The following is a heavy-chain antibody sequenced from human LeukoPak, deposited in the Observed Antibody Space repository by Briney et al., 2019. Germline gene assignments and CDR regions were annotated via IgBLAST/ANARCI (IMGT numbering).Heavy chain of an antibody. J-gene: IGHJ4*02. Sequence: GGSLRLPCAASGFTFNNYVMHWVRQAPGKGLEWVSLINGGDGRTYYADSVKGRFTISRDNSKNSLYLQMNGLRTEDTAMYFCVKDVVRNGYNYFDCWGQGTLVTVSS. CDR3: VKDVVRNGYNYFDC. D-gene: IGHD5-24*01. V-gene: IGHV3-43*02. CDR1: GFTFNNYV. CDR2: INGGDGRT.